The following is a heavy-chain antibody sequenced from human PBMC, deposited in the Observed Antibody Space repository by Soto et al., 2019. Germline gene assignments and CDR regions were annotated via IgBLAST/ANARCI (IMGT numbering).Heavy chain of an antibody. CDR3: ASQQGIVDTALVLGNF. CDR2: INHSGSS. Sequence: PSETLSLTCAVYGGSFSGYYWSWIRQPPGKGLEWIGEINHSGSSNYNPSLKSRVTISVDTSKNQLSLKLNSVTAADTAVYYCASQQGIVDTALVLGNFWGQGTQVTAPQ. J-gene: IGHJ4*02. V-gene: IGHV4-34*01. D-gene: IGHD5-18*01. CDR1: GGSFSGYY.